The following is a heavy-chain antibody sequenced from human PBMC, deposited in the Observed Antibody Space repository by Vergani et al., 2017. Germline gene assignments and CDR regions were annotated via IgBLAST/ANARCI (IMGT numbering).Heavy chain of an antibody. V-gene: IGHV1-69*12. CDR2: IIPIFGTA. CDR1: GGTFSSYA. Sequence: QVQLVQSGAEVKKPGSSVKVSCKASGGTFSSYAISWVRQAPGQGLEWMGGIIPIFGTANYAQKFQGRVTITADESTSTAYMELSSLRSEDTAVYYCAGDRAAYYYDSSGPNRAPRFDYWGQGTLVTVSS. D-gene: IGHD3-22*01. CDR3: AGDRAAYYYDSSGPNRAPRFDY. J-gene: IGHJ4*02.